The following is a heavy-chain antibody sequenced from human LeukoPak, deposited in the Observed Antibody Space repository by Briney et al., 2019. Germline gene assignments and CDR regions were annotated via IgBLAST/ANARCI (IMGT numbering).Heavy chain of an antibody. CDR3: AWTHTTRTATTGPEFLFDY. CDR1: GFTFSSYA. V-gene: IGHV3-23*01. D-gene: IGHD5-24*01. J-gene: IGHJ4*02. CDR2: ISGSGGST. Sequence: PGGSLRLSCAASGFTFSSYAMSWVRQAPGKGLEWVSAISGSGGSTYYADSVKGRFTISRDNSKNTLYLQMNSLRAEDTAVYYCAWTHTTRTATTGPEFLFDYWGQGTLVTVSS.